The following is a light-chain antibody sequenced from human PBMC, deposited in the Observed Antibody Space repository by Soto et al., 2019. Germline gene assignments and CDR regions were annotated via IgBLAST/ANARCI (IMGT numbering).Light chain of an antibody. Sequence: EIVLTQSPATLSLSPGERATLSCRASPSVTNFLAWYQQKPGQAPRLLIYGAFNSATGIPARFSGRGSGTDFTLTISSLEPEDSAIYYCQQRNIWPPVTFGQGTRREIK. CDR1: PSVTNF. CDR3: QQRNIWPPVT. CDR2: GAF. V-gene: IGKV3-11*01. J-gene: IGKJ5*01.